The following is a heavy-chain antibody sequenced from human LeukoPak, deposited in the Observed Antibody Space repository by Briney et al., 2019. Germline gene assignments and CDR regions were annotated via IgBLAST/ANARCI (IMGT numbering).Heavy chain of an antibody. J-gene: IGHJ6*02. CDR3: AREAIVVVPAAIMVDV. V-gene: IGHV3-74*01. CDR2: INSDGSTT. Sequence: GGSLRLSCGASGFTFSSYWMHWVRQAPGKGLVWISRINSDGSTTSYADSVKGRFTISRDNAKNTLYLQMNSLRAEDTAVYYCAREAIVVVPAAIMVDVWGQGTTVTVSS. CDR1: GFTFSSYW. D-gene: IGHD2-2*01.